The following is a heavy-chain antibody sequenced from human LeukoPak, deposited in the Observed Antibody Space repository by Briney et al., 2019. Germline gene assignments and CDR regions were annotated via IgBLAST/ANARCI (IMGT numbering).Heavy chain of an antibody. CDR1: GFTFSSYA. Sequence: QPGGSLRLSCAASGFTFSSYAMSWVRQAPGKGLEWVSAISGSGGSTYYADSVKGRFTISRDNSKNTLYLQMNSLRAEDTAVYYCAKTGGYSLYYYYYMDVWGKGTTVTVSS. CDR3: AKTGGYSLYYYYYMDV. CDR2: ISGSGGST. J-gene: IGHJ6*03. D-gene: IGHD5-18*01. V-gene: IGHV3-23*01.